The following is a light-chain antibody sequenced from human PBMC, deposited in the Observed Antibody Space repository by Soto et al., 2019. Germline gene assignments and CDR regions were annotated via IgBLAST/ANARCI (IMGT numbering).Light chain of an antibody. CDR3: TSFGGINNFVV. CDR1: SSDVGGYNY. V-gene: IGLV2-8*01. J-gene: IGLJ2*01. Sequence: QSVLTQPPSASGSPGQSVTISCTGTSSDVGGYNYVSWYQQHPGKVPKLIIFEVNKRPSGVPDRFSASKSGNTASLTVSGLQAEDEADYYCTSFGGINNFVVFGGGTKLTVL. CDR2: EVN.